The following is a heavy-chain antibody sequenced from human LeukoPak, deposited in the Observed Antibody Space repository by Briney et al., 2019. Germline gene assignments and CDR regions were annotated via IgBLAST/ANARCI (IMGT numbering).Heavy chain of an antibody. V-gene: IGHV3-23*01. CDR1: GFTFSSYA. Sequence: GGSLRLSCAASGFTFSSYAMSWVRQAPGKGLEWVSAISGSGGSTYYADSVKGRFTISRDNSKNTLYLQMNSLRAEDTALYYCAKDKYYDSRNDAFDIWGQGTMVTVSS. CDR3: AKDKYYDSRNDAFDI. D-gene: IGHD3-22*01. CDR2: ISGSGGST. J-gene: IGHJ3*02.